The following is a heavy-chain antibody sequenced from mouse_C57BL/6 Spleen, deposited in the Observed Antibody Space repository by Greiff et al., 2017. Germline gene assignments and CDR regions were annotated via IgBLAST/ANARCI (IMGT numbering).Heavy chain of an antibody. CDR1: GYTFTDYN. V-gene: IGHV1-22*01. Sequence: VQLKESGPELVKPGASVKMSCKASGYTFTDYNMHWVKQSHGKSLEWIGYINPNNGGTSYNQKFKGKATLTVNKSSSTAYMELRSLTSEDSAVYYCAPYYSNPYAMDYWGQGTSVTVSS. CDR3: APYYSNPYAMDY. CDR2: INPNNGGT. J-gene: IGHJ4*01. D-gene: IGHD2-5*01.